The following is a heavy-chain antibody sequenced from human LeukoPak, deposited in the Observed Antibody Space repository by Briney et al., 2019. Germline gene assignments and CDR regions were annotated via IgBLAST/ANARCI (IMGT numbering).Heavy chain of an antibody. CDR1: GFTFTSSA. V-gene: IGHV1-58*01. CDR2: IVVGSGNT. D-gene: IGHD3-10*01. Sequence: SVKVSRKASGFTFTSSAVQWVRQARGQRLEWIGWIVVGSGNTNYAQKFQERVTITRDMSTSTAYMELSSLRSEDTAVYYCAATPFTMVRGVIGDYWGQGTLVTVSS. CDR3: AATPFTMVRGVIGDY. J-gene: IGHJ4*02.